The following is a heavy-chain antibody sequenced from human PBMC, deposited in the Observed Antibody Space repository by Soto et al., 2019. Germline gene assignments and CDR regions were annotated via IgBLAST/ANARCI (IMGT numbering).Heavy chain of an antibody. CDR3: ARSETSYGHRDYYYGMDV. CDR1: GYTFTSYY. CDR2: INPSGGST. D-gene: IGHD5-18*01. Sequence: ASVKVSCKASGYTFTSYYMHWVRQAPGQGLEWMGIINPSGGSTSYAQKFQGRVTMTRDTSTSTVYMELSSLRSEDTAVYYCARSETSYGHRDYYYGMDVWGQGTTVTVSS. J-gene: IGHJ6*02. V-gene: IGHV1-46*01.